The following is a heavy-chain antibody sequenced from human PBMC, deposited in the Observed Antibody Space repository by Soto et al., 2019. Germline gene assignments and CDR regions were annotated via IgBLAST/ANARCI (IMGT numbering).Heavy chain of an antibody. Sequence: PSETLSLTCTVSGGSISSYYWSWIRQPPGKGLEWIGYIYYSGSTNYNPSLKSRVTISVDTSKNQFSLKLSSVTAADTAVYYCARCALEPNPYYYYYYMDVWGKGTTVTVSS. V-gene: IGHV4-59*12. CDR1: GGSISSYY. D-gene: IGHD1-1*01. J-gene: IGHJ6*03. CDR2: IYYSGST. CDR3: ARCALEPNPYYYYYYMDV.